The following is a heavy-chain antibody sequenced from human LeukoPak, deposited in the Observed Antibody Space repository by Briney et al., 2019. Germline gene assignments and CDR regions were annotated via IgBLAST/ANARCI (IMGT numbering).Heavy chain of an antibody. D-gene: IGHD2-2*01. V-gene: IGHV7-4-1*02. CDR3: STPRTSCYPKNNWFDP. J-gene: IGHJ5*02. Sequence: GASVKVSCKASGYTFTSYAMKWVRQAPGQGLEWMGWINTNTGNPTYAQGFTGRFVLSLDTSVSTAYLQISSLKAEDTAVYYCSTPRTSCYPKNNWFDPWGQGTLVTVSS. CDR1: GYTFTSYA. CDR2: INTNTGNP.